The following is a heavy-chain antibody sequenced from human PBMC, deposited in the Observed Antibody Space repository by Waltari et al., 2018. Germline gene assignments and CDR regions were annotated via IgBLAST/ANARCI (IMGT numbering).Heavy chain of an antibody. CDR3: ARLLRYFDWAHRGFDY. Sequence: QVQLQESVPGLVKPSQTLSLTCTVSGGSISSGDYYWSWIRQPPGKGLEWIGYIYYSGSTYYNPSLKSRVTISVDTSKNQFSLKLSSVTAADTAVYDCARLLRYFDWAHRGFDYWGQGTLVTVSS. V-gene: IGHV4-30-4*08. CDR1: GGSISSGDYY. J-gene: IGHJ4*02. D-gene: IGHD3-9*01. CDR2: IYYSGST.